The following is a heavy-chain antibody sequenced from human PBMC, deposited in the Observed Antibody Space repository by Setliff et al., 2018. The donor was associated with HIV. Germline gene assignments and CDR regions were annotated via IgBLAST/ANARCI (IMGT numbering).Heavy chain of an antibody. CDR3: ARGATLLPGYSDRWEYFYMDV. Sequence: SETLSLTCAVYGGSFSEYYWSWIRQSPGKGLEWIGEINHSGSTHYNPPLKSRATISVDTSNNQFSLILNSVTAADTAVYYCARGATLLPGYSDRWEYFYMDVWGKGTTVTVSS. CDR2: INHSGST. CDR1: GGSFSEYY. J-gene: IGHJ6*03. D-gene: IGHD5-12*01. V-gene: IGHV4-34*01.